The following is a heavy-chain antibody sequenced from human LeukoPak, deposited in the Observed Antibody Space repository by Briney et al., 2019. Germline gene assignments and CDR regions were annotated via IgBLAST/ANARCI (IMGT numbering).Heavy chain of an antibody. V-gene: IGHV3-23*01. CDR2: ISGSGAMT. J-gene: IGHJ4*02. CDR1: GFTLSNHA. D-gene: IGHD3-10*01. CDR3: VKDRVDGSGSQFDS. Sequence: GGSLRLSCAASGFTLSNHAMIWVRQAPGKGLEWVSSISGSGAMTYYADSVKGRFTISRDNAMDTLYLQMNNLRADDTAVYYCVKDRVDGSGSQFDSWGQGSLVTVSS.